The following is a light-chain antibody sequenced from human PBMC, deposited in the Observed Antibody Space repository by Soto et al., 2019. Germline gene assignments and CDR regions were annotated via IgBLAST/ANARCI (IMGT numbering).Light chain of an antibody. CDR3: QHTYTSPPWT. J-gene: IGKJ1*01. Sequence: DIQMTQSPSSVSASAGDRVTISFRASQSISRYLNWYQQKPGKAPKLLIYAASNLQSGVPSRFSGSGSETDFTLTISSLQPEDFATYYCQHTYTSPPWTFGQGTKVDIK. CDR2: AAS. V-gene: IGKV1-39*01. CDR1: QSISRY.